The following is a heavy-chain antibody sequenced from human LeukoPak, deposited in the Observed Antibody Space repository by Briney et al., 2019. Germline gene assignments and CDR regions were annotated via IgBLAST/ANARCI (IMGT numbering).Heavy chain of an antibody. D-gene: IGHD6-6*01. Sequence: PSETLSLTCTVSGGSISNTNYYWGWIRQTPGKGLEWLGTIYYSGSTYYNPSLKSRVTISVDTSKNQFSLKLSSVTAADTAVYYCARRDIAARYYFDYWGQGTLVTVSS. CDR2: IYYSGST. CDR1: GGSISNTNYY. V-gene: IGHV4-39*01. J-gene: IGHJ4*02. CDR3: ARRDIAARYYFDY.